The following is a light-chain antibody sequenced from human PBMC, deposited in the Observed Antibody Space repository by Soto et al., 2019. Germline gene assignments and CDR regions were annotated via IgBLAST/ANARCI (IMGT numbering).Light chain of an antibody. J-gene: IGKJ1*01. CDR3: QQSYSTPWT. CDR2: AAS. CDR1: QSISSY. V-gene: IGKV1-39*01. Sequence: DIQMTQSPSSLSASVRDRVTITCRASQSISSYLNWCQQKPGKAPKLLIHAASSLQSGVPSRFSGSGSGTDFTLTISSLQPEDFATYYCQQSYSTPWTFGQGTKVDIK.